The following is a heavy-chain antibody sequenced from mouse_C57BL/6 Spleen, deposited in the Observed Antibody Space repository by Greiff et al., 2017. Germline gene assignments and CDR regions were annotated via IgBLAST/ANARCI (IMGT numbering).Heavy chain of an antibody. Sequence: VQLQQSGAELAKPGASVKLSCKASGYTFTSYWMHWVKQRPGQGLEWIGYINPSSGYTKYNQKFKDKATLTADKSSSAAYMQLSGLTDEDSAVYYYASYRSSYYSMDYWGQGTSVTVSS. V-gene: IGHV1-7*01. J-gene: IGHJ4*01. D-gene: IGHD1-1*01. CDR3: ASYRSSYYSMDY. CDR2: INPSSGYT. CDR1: GYTFTSYW.